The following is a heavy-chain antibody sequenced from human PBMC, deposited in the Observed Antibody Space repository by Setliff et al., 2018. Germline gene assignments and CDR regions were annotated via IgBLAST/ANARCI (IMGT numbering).Heavy chain of an antibody. CDR1: GGTFSDYY. CDR2: SYYIGST. CDR3: ARGRNVAARLLDS. V-gene: IGHV4-59*08. J-gene: IGHJ4*02. Sequence: SETLSLTCAAYGGTFSDYYWTWIRQPPGKGLEWIGHSYYIGSTDYNPSLKSRVTISLDTSKNQFSLKLNSVTAADTAVYYCARGRNVAARLLDSWGQGARVTVSS. D-gene: IGHD6-6*01.